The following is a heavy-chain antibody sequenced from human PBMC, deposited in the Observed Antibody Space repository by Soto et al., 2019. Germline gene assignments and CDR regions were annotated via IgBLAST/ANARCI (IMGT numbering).Heavy chain of an antibody. V-gene: IGHV4-39*01. J-gene: IGHJ6*02. CDR3: ARQPRIAAAGSYYYYGMDV. D-gene: IGHD6-13*01. CDR1: GGSISCSSYY. Sequence: QLQLQESGPGLVKPSETLSLTCTVSGGSISCSSYYWGWIRQPPGKGLEWIGSIYYSGSTYYNPSLKSRVTISVDTSKNQFSLKLSSVTAADTAVYYCARQPRIAAAGSYYYYGMDVWGQGTTVTVSS. CDR2: IYYSGST.